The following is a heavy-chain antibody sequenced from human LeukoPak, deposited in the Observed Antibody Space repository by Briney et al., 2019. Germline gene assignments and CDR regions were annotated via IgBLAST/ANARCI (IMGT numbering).Heavy chain of an antibody. V-gene: IGHV3-9*01. CDR1: GFTFDDYA. D-gene: IGHD2-21*01. Sequence: GGSLRLSCAASGFTFDDYAMHWVRQAPGKGLEWVSGISWNSGSMDYADSVKGRFTISRDNAKNSVYLQMNSLRAEDTAVYYCARDLDTYVLLIAYDTFDSWGQGTMVTVSS. J-gene: IGHJ3*02. CDR2: ISWNSGSM. CDR3: ARDLDTYVLLIAYDTFDS.